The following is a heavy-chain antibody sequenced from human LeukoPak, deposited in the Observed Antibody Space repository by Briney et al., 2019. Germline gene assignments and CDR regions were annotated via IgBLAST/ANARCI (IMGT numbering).Heavy chain of an antibody. Sequence: SETLSLTCTVSGGSISSYYWSWIRQPAGKGLEWIGRIYTSGSTNCNPSLKSRVTMSVDTSKNQFSLKLSSVTAADTAVYYCARDFREQQLDGGYYYYYYTDVWGKGTTVTVSS. D-gene: IGHD6-13*01. V-gene: IGHV4-4*07. CDR1: GGSISSYY. CDR2: IYTSGST. CDR3: ARDFREQQLDGGYYYYYYTDV. J-gene: IGHJ6*03.